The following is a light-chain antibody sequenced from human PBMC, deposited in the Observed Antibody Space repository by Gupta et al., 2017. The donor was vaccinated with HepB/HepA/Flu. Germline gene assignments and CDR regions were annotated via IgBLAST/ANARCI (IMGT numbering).Light chain of an antibody. V-gene: IGKV3-15*01. CDR3: QQYLNWPPT. Sequence: EVDMTQSLSTRSVSPGARATLSCRASQSVVSLLAWYQQKPGQAPRLLVYDASTRATGIPARFSGSGSGTEFTLTISSLQSEDCAVYYCQQYLNWPPTFGPGTKLEIK. CDR2: DAS. J-gene: IGKJ2*01. CDR1: QSVVSL.